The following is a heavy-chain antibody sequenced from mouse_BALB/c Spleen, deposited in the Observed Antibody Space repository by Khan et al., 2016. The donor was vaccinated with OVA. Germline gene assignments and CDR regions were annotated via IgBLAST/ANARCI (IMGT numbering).Heavy chain of an antibody. CDR3: ASHYYGPFAY. V-gene: IGHV14-3*02. Sequence: VQLQQSGAELVKPGASVKLSCTASGFNIKDTYMHWVKQRPEQGLEWIGRIDPANGNTKYDPKFQGKATITADTSSTTAYLQLSSLTSEDTAVYYCASHYYGPFAYWGQGTLVTVSA. J-gene: IGHJ3*01. CDR2: IDPANGNT. CDR1: GFNIKDTY. D-gene: IGHD1-2*01.